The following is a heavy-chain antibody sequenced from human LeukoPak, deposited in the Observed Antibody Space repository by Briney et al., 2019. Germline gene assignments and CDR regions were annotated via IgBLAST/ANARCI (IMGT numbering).Heavy chain of an antibody. CDR2: MNPNSGNT. D-gene: IGHD6-13*01. V-gene: IGHV1-8*01. CDR3: ARYSSSWYEESYYYYMDV. J-gene: IGHJ6*03. Sequence: ASVKVSCKASGYTFTSYDINWVRQATGQGLEWMGWMNPNSGNTGYARKFQGRVTMTRNTSISTAYMELSSLRSEDTAVYYCARYSSSWYEESYYYYMDVWGKGTTVTVSS. CDR1: GYTFTSYD.